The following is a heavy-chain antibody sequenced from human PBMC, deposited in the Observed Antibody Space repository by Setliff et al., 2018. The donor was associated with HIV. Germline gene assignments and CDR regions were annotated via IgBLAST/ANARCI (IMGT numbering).Heavy chain of an antibody. CDR1: GGSFSDYY. CDR2: INHSGST. J-gene: IGHJ5*02. D-gene: IGHD6-6*01. CDR3: ARRYRIAARPKWFDP. V-gene: IGHV4-34*01. Sequence: SETLSLTCAVYGGSFSDYYWSWIRQPPGKGLEWIGEINHSGSTNYNPSLKSRVTISVNTSKNQFSLKLSSVTASDTAVHYCARRYRIAARPKWFDPWGQGTLVTVSS.